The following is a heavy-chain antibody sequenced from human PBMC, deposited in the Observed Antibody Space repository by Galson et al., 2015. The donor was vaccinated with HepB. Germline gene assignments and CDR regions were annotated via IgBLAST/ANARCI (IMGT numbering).Heavy chain of an antibody. Sequence: LRLSCAASGFAVSNTYMSWVRQIPGKGLEWVAVFYSGGTTNYADSVKGRFTISRDNSNNTVYLQMNSLRVDDTAIYYCVREDYMDVWGKGTTVTVS. CDR3: VREDYMDV. V-gene: IGHV3-53*01. CDR2: FYSGGTT. CDR1: GFAVSNTY. J-gene: IGHJ6*03.